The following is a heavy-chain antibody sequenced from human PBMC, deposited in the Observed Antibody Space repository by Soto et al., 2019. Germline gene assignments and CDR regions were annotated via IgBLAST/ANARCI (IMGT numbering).Heavy chain of an antibody. CDR1: GFTFTNYG. Sequence: QVQLVESGGGVVQPGRSLRLSCAASGFTFTNYGMHWVRHTPGKGLEWMAVISYDGSHNLHADSVKGRFTISRDNSNNTVALQMNSLRPEDTAVYYCAKDLGPDGSAIYPYFWVQGTLVTVSS. J-gene: IGHJ4*02. CDR3: AKDLGPDGSAIYPYF. V-gene: IGHV3-30*18. D-gene: IGHD3-10*01. CDR2: ISYDGSHN.